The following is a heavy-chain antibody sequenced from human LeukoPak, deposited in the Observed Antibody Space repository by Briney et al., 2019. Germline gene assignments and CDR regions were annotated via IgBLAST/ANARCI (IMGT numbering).Heavy chain of an antibody. CDR1: GGTFSSYA. J-gene: IGHJ4*02. D-gene: IGHD3-22*01. V-gene: IGHV1-69*13. CDR3: AREECYYDSSGYFGY. Sequence: GASVKVSCTASGGTFSSYAISWVRQAPGQGLEWMGGIIPIFGTANYAQKFQGRVTITADESTSTAYMELSSLRSEDTAVYYCAREECYYDSSGYFGYWGQGTLVTVSS. CDR2: IIPIFGTA.